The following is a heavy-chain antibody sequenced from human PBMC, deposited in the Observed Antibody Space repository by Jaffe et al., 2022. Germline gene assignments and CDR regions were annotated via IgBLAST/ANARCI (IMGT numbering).Heavy chain of an antibody. J-gene: IGHJ4*02. CDR2: IRYDGSNK. V-gene: IGHV3-30*02. D-gene: IGHD2-15*01. CDR3: QVVVVVAAIVTFDY. CDR1: GFTFSSYG. Sequence: QVQLVESGGGVVQPGGSLRLSCAASGFTFSSYGMHWVRQAPGKGLEWVAFIRYDGSNKYYADSVKGRFTISRDNSKNTLYLQMNSLRAEDTAVYYCQVVVVVAAIVTFDYWGQGTLVTVSS.